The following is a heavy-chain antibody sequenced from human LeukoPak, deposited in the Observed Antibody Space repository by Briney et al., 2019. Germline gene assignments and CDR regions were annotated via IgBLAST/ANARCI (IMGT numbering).Heavy chain of an antibody. V-gene: IGHV3-30*18. D-gene: IGHD2-2*01. CDR3: AKGPLRGTAAAIDY. CDR2: ISYDGRNI. CDR1: GFTFNNYG. J-gene: IGHJ4*02. Sequence: GGSLRLSCAASGFTFNNYGMHWVRQAPGEGLEWVAVISYDGRNIHYPDSVKGRFTISRDISTDTLWLQMDSLRTEDTAVYYSAKGPLRGTAAAIDYWGQGTLVTVSS.